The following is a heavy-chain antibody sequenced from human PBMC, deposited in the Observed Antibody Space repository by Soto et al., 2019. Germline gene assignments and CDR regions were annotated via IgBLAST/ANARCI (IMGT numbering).Heavy chain of an antibody. CDR3: ARGPIAARLWYYYYGMDV. V-gene: IGHV1-69*13. J-gene: IGHJ6*02. CDR1: GGTFSSYA. Sequence: ASVKVSCKASGGTFSSYAISWVRQAPGQGLEWMGGIIPIFGTANYAQKFQGRVTITADESTSTAYMELSSLGSEDTAVYYCARGPIAARLWYYYYGMDVWGQGTTVTVSS. CDR2: IIPIFGTA. D-gene: IGHD6-6*01.